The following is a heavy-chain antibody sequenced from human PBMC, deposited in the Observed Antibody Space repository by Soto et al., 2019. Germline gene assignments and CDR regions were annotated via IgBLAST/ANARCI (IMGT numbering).Heavy chain of an antibody. V-gene: IGHV3-30*18. CDR2: ISYDGSNK. Sequence: QVQLVESGGGVVQPGRSLRLSCAASGFTFSSYGMHWVRQAPGKGLEWVAVISYDGSNKYYADSVKGRFTISRDNSKNTLYLQMNSLRAEDTAVYHCAKDLAAYGDYIYWGQGTLVTVSS. CDR3: AKDLAAYGDYIY. D-gene: IGHD4-17*01. CDR1: GFTFSSYG. J-gene: IGHJ4*02.